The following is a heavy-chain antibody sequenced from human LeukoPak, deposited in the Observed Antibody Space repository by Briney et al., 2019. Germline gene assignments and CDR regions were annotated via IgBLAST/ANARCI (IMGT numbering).Heavy chain of an antibody. CDR1: GYTFTSYG. V-gene: IGHV1-18*01. D-gene: IGHD6-13*01. Sequence: GASVKVSCKASGYTFTSYGISWVRQAPGQGLEWMGWISACNGNTNYAQKLQGRVTMTTDTSTSTAYMELRSLRSDDTAVYYCARDRPVIAAVVIFNANWFDPWGQGTLVTVSS. CDR3: ARDRPVIAAVVIFNANWFDP. J-gene: IGHJ5*02. CDR2: ISACNGNT.